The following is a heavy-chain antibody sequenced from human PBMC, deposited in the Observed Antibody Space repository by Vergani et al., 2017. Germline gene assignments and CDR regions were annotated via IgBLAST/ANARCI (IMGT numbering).Heavy chain of an antibody. CDR1: GFTVSSNY. CDR3: ARGPNFSRGYYYYYYMDV. J-gene: IGHJ6*03. Sequence: EVQLLESGGGLVQPGGSLRLSCAASGFTVSSNYITWVRQAPGKGLEWVSAIGTAGDTYYPGSVKGRFTISRENAKNSLYLQMNSLRAGDTAVYYCARGPNFSRGYYYYYYMDVWGKGTTVTVSS. D-gene: IGHD3-10*01. CDR2: IGTAGDT. V-gene: IGHV3-13*01.